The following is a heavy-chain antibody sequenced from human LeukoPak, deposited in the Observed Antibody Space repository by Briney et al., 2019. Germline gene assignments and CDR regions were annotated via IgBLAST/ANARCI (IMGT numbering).Heavy chain of an antibody. CDR2: INPNSGGT. Sequence: ASVKVSCKASGYTFTGYYMHRMRQAPGQGLEWMGWINPNSGGTNYAQKFQGRVTMTRDTSISTAYMELSRLTSDDTAVYFCARETYYSSGNVYNRIDYWGQGTLVTVSS. CDR1: GYTFTGYY. J-gene: IGHJ4*02. CDR3: ARETYYSSGNVYNRIDY. D-gene: IGHD3-10*01. V-gene: IGHV1-2*02.